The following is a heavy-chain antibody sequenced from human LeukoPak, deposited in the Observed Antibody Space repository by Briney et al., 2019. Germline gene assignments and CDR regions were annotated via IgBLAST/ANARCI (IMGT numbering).Heavy chain of an antibody. CDR1: GYSISSGYY. Sequence: SETLSLTCYVSGYSISSGYYWGWIRQPPGKALEWIGTTFHSGSPNYNPSLKSRVTISIDTSKNQFSLKLSSVTAADTAFYYCARDAGGDFDYWGQGTLVTVSS. CDR3: ARDAGGDFDY. D-gene: IGHD2-21*01. J-gene: IGHJ4*02. CDR2: TFHSGSP. V-gene: IGHV4-38-2*02.